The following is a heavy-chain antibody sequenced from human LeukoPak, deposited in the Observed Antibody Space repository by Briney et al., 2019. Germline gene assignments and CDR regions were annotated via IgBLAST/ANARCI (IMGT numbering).Heavy chain of an antibody. J-gene: IGHJ4*02. D-gene: IGHD6-13*01. V-gene: IGHV5-51*01. CDR2: IYPGDSET. Sequence: GESLKISCKAYGYNFDSFWIGWVRQMPGKGLEWMGIIYPGDSETRYSPSLQGQVTISADKSITTAYLQWSSLKASDTAMYYCARLTSSWSFDYWGQGTLVTVSS. CDR1: GYNFDSFW. CDR3: ARLTSSWSFDY.